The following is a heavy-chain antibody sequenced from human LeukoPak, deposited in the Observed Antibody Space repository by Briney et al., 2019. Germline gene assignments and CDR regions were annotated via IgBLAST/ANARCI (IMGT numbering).Heavy chain of an antibody. CDR1: GGSISSYY. CDR2: IYYSGST. CDR3: ARQEGRGSSNWYDY. J-gene: IGHJ4*02. D-gene: IGHD6-13*01. V-gene: IGHV4-59*08. Sequence: PSETLSLTCTVSGGSISSYYYNWIRQPPGMGLEWIGYIYYSGSTNYNPSLKSRVSISADTSKNQFSLKLSSVTAADTAVYYCARQEGRGSSNWYDYWGQGTLVTVSS.